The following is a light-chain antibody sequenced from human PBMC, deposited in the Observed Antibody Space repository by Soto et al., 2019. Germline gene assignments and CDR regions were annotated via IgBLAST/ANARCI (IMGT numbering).Light chain of an antibody. Sequence: QSALTQPASVSGSPGQSLTISCTGTSCDLGSNNLVSWYQQHPGKAPKLMIYEVNKRPSGVSNRFSASKSGNTASLTISGLQAEDEADYYCCAYAGSSTSWVFGGGTKLTVL. J-gene: IGLJ3*02. CDR2: EVN. V-gene: IGLV2-23*02. CDR1: SCDLGSNNL. CDR3: CAYAGSSTSWV.